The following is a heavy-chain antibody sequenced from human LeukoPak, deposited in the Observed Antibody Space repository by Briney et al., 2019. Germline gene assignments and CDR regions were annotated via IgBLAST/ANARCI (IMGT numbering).Heavy chain of an antibody. V-gene: IGHV3-48*01. CDR2: ISSGSSSI. J-gene: IGHJ6*03. Sequence: PGGSLRLSCAASGFTFSTYSLNWVRQAPGKGLEWISYISSGSSSIYYADSVKGRFTISRDNARNSLYLQMNSLRAEDTAVFYCARSGRWSGYSVGYYYYYIDVWGKGTTVTVSS. CDR3: ARSGRWSGYSVGYYYYYIDV. CDR1: GFTFSTYS. D-gene: IGHD3-3*01.